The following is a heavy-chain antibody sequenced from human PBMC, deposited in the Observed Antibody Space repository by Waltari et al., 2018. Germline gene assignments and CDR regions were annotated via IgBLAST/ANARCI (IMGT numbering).Heavy chain of an antibody. V-gene: IGHV1-24*01. CDR2: CEPEDGET. CDR3: ATIEMGIAARPFS. D-gene: IGHD6-6*01. Sequence: QVQLVQSGAEVKKPGASVKVSCKVSGYTLTELSMHWVRQAPGKGLEWMGGCEPEDGETIDAQRFQGRVTRTEDTSTDTAYMELGSLRSEDTAVYDCATIEMGIAARPFSWGQGTLVTVSS. J-gene: IGHJ5*02. CDR1: GYTLTELS.